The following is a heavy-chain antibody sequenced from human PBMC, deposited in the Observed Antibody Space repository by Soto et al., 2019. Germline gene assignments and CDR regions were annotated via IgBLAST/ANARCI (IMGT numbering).Heavy chain of an antibody. CDR3: AREGHYDILTGYLLQQGMDV. CDR2: ISAYNGKT. CDR1: GYTFTSYG. D-gene: IGHD3-9*01. V-gene: IGHV1-18*01. J-gene: IGHJ6*02. Sequence: ASVKVSCKASGYTFTSYGISWVRQAPGQGLEWMGWISAYNGKTNYAQKLQGRVTMTTDTSTSTAYMELRSLRSDDTAVYYCAREGHYDILTGYLLQQGMDVWGQGTTVTVSS.